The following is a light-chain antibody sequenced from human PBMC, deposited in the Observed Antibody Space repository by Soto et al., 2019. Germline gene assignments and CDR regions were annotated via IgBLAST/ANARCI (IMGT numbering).Light chain of an antibody. V-gene: IGLV2-23*02. CDR1: TSDVGGYNL. CDR3: CSYATSSFV. J-gene: IGLJ1*01. Sequence: ALTPPSSVSGSPGQSLTISCSGTTSDVGGYNLVSWYQQHPDKAPKLLIYEVSQRPSGVSSRFSGSKSRNTATLTIPGVQTEEEADYFCCSYATSSFVFGTGTKVTVL. CDR2: EVS.